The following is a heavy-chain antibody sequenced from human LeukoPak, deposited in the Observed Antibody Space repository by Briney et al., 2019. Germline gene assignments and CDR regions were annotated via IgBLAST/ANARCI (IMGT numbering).Heavy chain of an antibody. J-gene: IGHJ4*02. CDR2: ISSSINTI. Sequence: GGSLRLSCAASGFTFSTYSINWVRQGPGEGLEWGSYISSSINTIYYEESVRSRFTISRDNAKKSLYLQRNCQRAEDTAVYYCARTLAYCGGDCYSRGDYFDYWGQPTLVT. CDR3: ARTLAYCGGDCYSRGDYFDY. CDR1: GFTFSTYS. D-gene: IGHD2-21*02. V-gene: IGHV3-48*04.